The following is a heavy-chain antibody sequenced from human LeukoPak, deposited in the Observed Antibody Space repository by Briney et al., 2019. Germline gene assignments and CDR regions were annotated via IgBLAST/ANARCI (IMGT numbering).Heavy chain of an antibody. CDR2: IVVGSGNT. CDR1: GFTFTSSA. J-gene: IGHJ5*02. D-gene: IGHD6-19*01. Sequence: ASVKVSCKASGFTFTSSAMQWVRQARGQRLEWIGWIVVGSGNTNYAQKFQERVTITRDMSTSTAYMELSSLRSEDTAVYYCAAAEYSSGWERVYWFDPWGQGTLVTVSS. V-gene: IGHV1-58*02. CDR3: AAAEYSSGWERVYWFDP.